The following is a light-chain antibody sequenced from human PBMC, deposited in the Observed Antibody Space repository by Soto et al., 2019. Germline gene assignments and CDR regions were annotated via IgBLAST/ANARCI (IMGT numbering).Light chain of an antibody. J-gene: IGLJ1*01. CDR1: SGNNH. V-gene: IGLV2-8*01. Sequence: QSALTQPPSASGSPGQSVTIACTGTSGNNHVSWYEQHPGKAPKLIIYEVTKRPSGVPARFSGSKSGNTASLTVSGLQAEDEADYYCSSYVDSNNLLFGTGTKLTVL. CDR3: SSYVDSNNLL. CDR2: EVT.